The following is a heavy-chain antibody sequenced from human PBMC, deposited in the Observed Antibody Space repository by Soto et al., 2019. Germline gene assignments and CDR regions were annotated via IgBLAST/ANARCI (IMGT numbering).Heavy chain of an antibody. Sequence: QLQLQESGPGLVKPSETLSLNCTVSVGSISSSSYYWGWIRQPPGKGLEWVGGIYYSGSTYYNPSLKSRVTISLDTSKNKFSPKLSSVSAADTAVYYCASRAIYDYIWGSPSGRFDYWGQGTLVTVSS. CDR2: IYYSGST. CDR1: VGSISSSSYY. J-gene: IGHJ4*02. V-gene: IGHV4-39*01. CDR3: ASRAIYDYIWGSPSGRFDY. D-gene: IGHD3-16*01.